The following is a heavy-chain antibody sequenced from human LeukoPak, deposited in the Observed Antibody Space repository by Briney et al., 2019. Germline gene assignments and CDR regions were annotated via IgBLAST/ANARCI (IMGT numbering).Heavy chain of an antibody. D-gene: IGHD4-17*01. CDR1: GFTFSSYW. Sequence: PGGSLRLSCAASGFTFSSYWMNWVRQAPGKGLEWVANIKQDGSEKYYVDSVKGRFTISRDNAKNSLSLQMNSLRAEDTAVYYCARDHDYGVFFDYWGQGTLVTVSS. CDR2: IKQDGSEK. V-gene: IGHV3-7*01. CDR3: ARDHDYGVFFDY. J-gene: IGHJ4*02.